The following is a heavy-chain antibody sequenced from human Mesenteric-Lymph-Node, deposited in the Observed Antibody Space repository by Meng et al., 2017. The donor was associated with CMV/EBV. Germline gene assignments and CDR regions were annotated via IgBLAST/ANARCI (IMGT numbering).Heavy chain of an antibody. CDR2: INHSGST. Sequence: QWQVHQGGAGLLKPSETLSVTFAVYGGSFSGYYWNWIRQSPEKGLEWIGEINHSGSTTYNPSFTSRIIISVDTSTNQISLNMSSVTAADTAVYYCARGSSYDILTGYFDYWGQGALVTVSS. CDR3: ARGSSYDILTGYFDY. D-gene: IGHD3-9*01. CDR1: GGSFSGYY. J-gene: IGHJ4*02. V-gene: IGHV4-34*01.